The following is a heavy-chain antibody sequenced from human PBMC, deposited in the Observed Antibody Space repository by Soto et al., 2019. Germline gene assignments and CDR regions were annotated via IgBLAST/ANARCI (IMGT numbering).Heavy chain of an antibody. CDR2: IWYDGSNK. CDR1: GFTFSSYG. Sequence: QVQLVESGGGVVQPGRSLRLSCAASGFTFSSYGMHWVRQAPGKGLEWVAVIWYDGSNKYYADSVKGRFTISRDNSKNTLYLHMNSLRAEDTAVSYCASDGEPFGYGSGGSCPLYYFDYWGQGTLVTVSS. D-gene: IGHD2-15*01. V-gene: IGHV3-33*01. CDR3: ASDGEPFGYGSGGSCPLYYFDY. J-gene: IGHJ4*02.